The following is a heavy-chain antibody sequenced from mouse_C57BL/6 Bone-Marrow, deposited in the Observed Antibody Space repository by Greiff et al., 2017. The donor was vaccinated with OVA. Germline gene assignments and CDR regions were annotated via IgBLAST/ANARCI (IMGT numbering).Heavy chain of an antibody. Sequence: EVQGVESGGGLVQPKGSLKLSCAASGFTFNTYAMHWVRQAPGKGLEWVARIRSKSSNYATYYADSVKDRFTISRDDSQSMLYRLMNNLKTEDTAMYYCVSPPYDYDGAWFADWGQGTLVTVSA. J-gene: IGHJ3*01. D-gene: IGHD2-4*01. CDR1: GFTFNTYA. CDR2: IRSKSSNYAT. V-gene: IGHV10-3*01. CDR3: VSPPYDYDGAWFAD.